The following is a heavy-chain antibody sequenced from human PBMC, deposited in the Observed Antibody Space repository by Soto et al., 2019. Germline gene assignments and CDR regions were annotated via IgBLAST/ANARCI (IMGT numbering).Heavy chain of an antibody. D-gene: IGHD3-3*01. Sequence: SETLSLTCTVSGGSVSSGSYYWSWIRQPPGKGLEWIGYFYYSGSTNYNPSLKSRVTISVDTSKNQFSLKLSSVTAADTAVYYCARGGRALRFLEWTNQDYWGQGTLVTVSS. CDR2: FYYSGST. V-gene: IGHV4-61*01. J-gene: IGHJ4*02. CDR3: ARGGRALRFLEWTNQDY. CDR1: GGSVSSGSYY.